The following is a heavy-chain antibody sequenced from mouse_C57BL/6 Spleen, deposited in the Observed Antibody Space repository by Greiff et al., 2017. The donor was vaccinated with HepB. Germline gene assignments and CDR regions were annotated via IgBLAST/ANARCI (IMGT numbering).Heavy chain of an antibody. CDR2: ISDGGSYT. V-gene: IGHV5-4*01. CDR1: GFTFSSYA. J-gene: IGHJ3*01. Sequence: EVQRVESGGGLVKPGGSLKLSCAASGFTFSSYAMSWVRQTPEKRLEWVATISDGGSYTYYPDNVKGRFTISRDNAKNNLYLQMSHLKSEDTAMYYCARDEGRSWFAYWGQGTLVTVSA. CDR3: ARDEGRSWFAY.